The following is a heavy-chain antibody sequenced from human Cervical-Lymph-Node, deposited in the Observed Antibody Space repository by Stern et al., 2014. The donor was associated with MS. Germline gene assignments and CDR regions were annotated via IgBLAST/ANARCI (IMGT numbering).Heavy chain of an antibody. CDR1: GFTISEYW. Sequence: EVQLVESGGGLVQPGGSLRLSCEASGFTISEYWMHWVRQAPGKELLWVTGSKSDGNVTHYADFVEGRFTISRDNAKNTVYLQLNNLRVEDTAVYYCANWNYLLWGQGTLVTVSS. V-gene: IGHV3-74*02. J-gene: IGHJ4*02. CDR2: SKSDGNVT. CDR3: ANWNYLL. D-gene: IGHD1-7*01.